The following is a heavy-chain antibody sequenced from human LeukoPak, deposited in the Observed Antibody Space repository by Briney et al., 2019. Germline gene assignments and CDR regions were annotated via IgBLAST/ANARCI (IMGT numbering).Heavy chain of an antibody. CDR3: AKSPMWITMVRGPIPKYYYYGMDV. CDR1: GFTFSSYA. J-gene: IGHJ6*02. D-gene: IGHD3-10*01. CDR2: ISYDGSNK. Sequence: GRSLRLSCAASGFTFSSYAMHWVRQAPGKGLEWVAVISYDGSNKYYADSVKGRFTISRDNSKNTLYLQMNSLRAEDTAVYYCAKSPMWITMVRGPIPKYYYYGMDVWGQGTTVTVSS. V-gene: IGHV3-30-3*02.